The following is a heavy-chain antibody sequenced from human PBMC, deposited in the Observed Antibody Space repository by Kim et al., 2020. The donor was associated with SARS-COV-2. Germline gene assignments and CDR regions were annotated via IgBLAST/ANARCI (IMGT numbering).Heavy chain of an antibody. J-gene: IGHJ5*02. CDR2: INPNSGGT. CDR3: AREPLGYYGSGSSPFDP. V-gene: IGHV1-2*02. D-gene: IGHD3-10*01. Sequence: ASVKVSCKASGYTFTGYYMHWVRQAPGQGLEWIGWINPNSGGTNYAQKFQGRVTMTRDTSISTAYMELSRLRSDDTAVYYCAREPLGYYGSGSSPFDPWGQGTLVTVSS. CDR1: GYTFTGYY.